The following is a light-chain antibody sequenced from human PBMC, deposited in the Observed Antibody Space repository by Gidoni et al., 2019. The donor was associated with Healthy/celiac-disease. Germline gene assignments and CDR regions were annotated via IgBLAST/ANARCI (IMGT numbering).Light chain of an antibody. CDR2: KAS. V-gene: IGKV1-5*03. CDR1: QSISSW. Sequence: DIQMTQSPSTLSASVGDRVTITCRASQSISSWMAWYQQKPGKAPKLLIYKASSLESGVPSRFSGSGSGTEFTLTISSLQPDDFATYYCQQYNSYPYTFGQGTKLEIK. CDR3: QQYNSYPYT. J-gene: IGKJ2*01.